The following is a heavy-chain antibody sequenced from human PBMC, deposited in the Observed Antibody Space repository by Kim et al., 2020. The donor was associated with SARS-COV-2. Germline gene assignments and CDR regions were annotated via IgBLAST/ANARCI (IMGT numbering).Heavy chain of an antibody. V-gene: IGHV4-59*13. CDR1: GGSISSYY. CDR3: AREIGSSGAFDP. D-gene: IGHD2-2*01. CDR2: IYYSGST. J-gene: IGHJ5*02. Sequence: SETLSLTCTVSGGSISSYYWSWIRQPPGKGLEWIGYIYYSGSTNYNPSLKSRVTISVDTSKNQFSLKLSSVTAADTAVYYCAREIGSSGAFDPWGQGTLVTVSS.